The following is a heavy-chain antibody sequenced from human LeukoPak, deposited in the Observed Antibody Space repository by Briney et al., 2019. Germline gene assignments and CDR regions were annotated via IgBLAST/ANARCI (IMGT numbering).Heavy chain of an antibody. D-gene: IGHD6-13*01. CDR2: ISAYNGNT. J-gene: IGHJ4*02. CDR3: ARDLWQQPYYFDY. V-gene: IGHV1-18*01. Sequence: VASVKVFCKASGYTLTSYGISWVRQAPGQGLEWMGWISAYNGNTNYAQKLQGRVTMTTDTSTSTAYMELRSLRSDDTAVYYCARDLWQQPYYFDYWGQGTLVTVSS. CDR1: GYTLTSYG.